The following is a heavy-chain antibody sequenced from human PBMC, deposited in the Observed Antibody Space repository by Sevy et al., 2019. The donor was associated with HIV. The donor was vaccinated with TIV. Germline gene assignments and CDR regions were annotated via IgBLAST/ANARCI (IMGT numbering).Heavy chain of an antibody. CDR2: TYYRSKWYN. D-gene: IGHD6-13*01. CDR3: AKGGYSRGGGYYYYMDV. CDR1: GDSVSSNSAA. Sequence: TLSLTCAISGDSVSSNSAAWNWIRQSPSRGLEWLGRTYYRSKWYNDYAVSVKSRITINPDTSKNQFSLQLNSVTPGDTAVYYCAKGGYSRGGGYYYYMDVWGKGTTVTVSS. J-gene: IGHJ6*03. V-gene: IGHV6-1*01.